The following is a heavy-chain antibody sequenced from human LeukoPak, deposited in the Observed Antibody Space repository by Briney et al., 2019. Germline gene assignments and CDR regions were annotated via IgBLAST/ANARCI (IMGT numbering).Heavy chain of an antibody. CDR2: ISSSSSTI. Sequence: PGGSLRLSCAASGFTFSSYSMNWVRQAPGKGLEWVSYISSSSSTIYYADSVKGRFTISRDNAKNSLYLQMNSLRDEDTAVYYCAGDGRGHWGSPYYFDYWGQGTLVTVSS. CDR3: AGDGRGHWGSPYYFDY. D-gene: IGHD7-27*01. V-gene: IGHV3-48*02. J-gene: IGHJ4*02. CDR1: GFTFSSYS.